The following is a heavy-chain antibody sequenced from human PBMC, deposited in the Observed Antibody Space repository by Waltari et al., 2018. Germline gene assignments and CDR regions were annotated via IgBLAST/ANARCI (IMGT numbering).Heavy chain of an antibody. D-gene: IGHD3-16*01. Sequence: EVQLVESGGGLVQPGGSLRLSCAASGFTFSTYSMNWVRQAPGKGLEWFSYMSSGSSTIYYADSVKGRFTISRENAKNSLYLQMNSLRAEDTAVYYCARDGVGGAANDYWGQGTLVTVSS. CDR1: GFTFSTYS. J-gene: IGHJ4*02. V-gene: IGHV3-48*04. CDR3: ARDGVGGAANDY. CDR2: MSSGSSTI.